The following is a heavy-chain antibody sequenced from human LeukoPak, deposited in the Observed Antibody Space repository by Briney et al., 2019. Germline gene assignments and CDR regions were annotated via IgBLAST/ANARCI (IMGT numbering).Heavy chain of an antibody. CDR3: ARDQYDTWSRRGNFDS. CDR1: GFTFSSYG. V-gene: IGHV3-30*03. D-gene: IGHD3-3*01. CDR2: ISYDGSNK. J-gene: IGHJ4*02. Sequence: GGSLRLSCAASGFTFSSYGMHWVRQAPGKGLEWVAVISYDGSNKYYADSVKGRFTIPRDNSKNTLYLQMNSLRVEDTAVFYCARDQYDTWSRRGNFDSWGQGTLVIVSS.